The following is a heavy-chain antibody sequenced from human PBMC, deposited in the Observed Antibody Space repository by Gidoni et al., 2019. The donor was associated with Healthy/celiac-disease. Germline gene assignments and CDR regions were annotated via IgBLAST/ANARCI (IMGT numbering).Heavy chain of an antibody. CDR3: GYSSSRGDAFDI. J-gene: IGHJ3*02. V-gene: IGHV3-74*01. CDR2: INSDGSST. D-gene: IGHD6-13*01. CDR1: GFTFSSYW. Sequence: EVQLVESGGGLVQPGGSLRLSCAASGFTFSSYWMHWVRQAPGKGLVWVSRINSDGSSTSYADSVKGRFTISRDNAKNTLYLQMNSLRAEDTAVYYCGYSSSRGDAFDIWGQGTMVTVSS.